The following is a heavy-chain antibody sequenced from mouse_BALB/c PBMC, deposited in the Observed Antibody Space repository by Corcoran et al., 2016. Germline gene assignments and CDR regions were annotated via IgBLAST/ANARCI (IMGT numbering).Heavy chain of an antibody. V-gene: IGHV14-1*02. CDR3: AYYGNWFAY. Sequence: EVQLPLSGFELVGPGALVRWSCKASGFNIRDYYMHWGKQRPDQGLGWIGWIDPENGKTIYDPKFQGKASITADTSSNTAYLQLSSLTSEDTAVYYCAYYGNWFAYWGQGTLVTVSA. J-gene: IGHJ3*01. CDR1: GFNIRDYY. CDR2: IDPENGKT. D-gene: IGHD2-1*01.